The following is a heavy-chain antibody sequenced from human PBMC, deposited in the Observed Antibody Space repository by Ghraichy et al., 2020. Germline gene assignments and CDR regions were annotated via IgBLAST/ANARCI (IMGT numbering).Heavy chain of an antibody. J-gene: IGHJ4*02. Sequence: SVKVSCKASGGTFSSYAISWVRQAPGQGLEWMGRIIPILGIANYAQKFQGRVTITADKSTSTAYMELSSLRSEDTAVYYCARRYCSGGSCYSRPFDYWGQGTLVTVSS. CDR2: IIPILGIA. D-gene: IGHD2-15*01. CDR1: GGTFSSYA. CDR3: ARRYCSGGSCYSRPFDY. V-gene: IGHV1-69*04.